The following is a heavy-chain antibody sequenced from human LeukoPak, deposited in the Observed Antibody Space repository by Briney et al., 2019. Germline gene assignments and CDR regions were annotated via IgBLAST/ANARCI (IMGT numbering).Heavy chain of an antibody. D-gene: IGHD6-13*01. CDR2: ISGSGGST. J-gene: IGHJ4*02. CDR1: GFTFSSYA. V-gene: IGHV3-23*01. CDR3: AKDRDSSSWYFDY. Sequence: GGSLRLSCAASGFTFSSYAMSWVRQAPGKGLEWVSAISGSGGSTYYADSVKGRFTISRDNSKSTLYLQMNSLRAEDTAVYYCAKDRDSSSWYFDYWGQGTLVTVSS.